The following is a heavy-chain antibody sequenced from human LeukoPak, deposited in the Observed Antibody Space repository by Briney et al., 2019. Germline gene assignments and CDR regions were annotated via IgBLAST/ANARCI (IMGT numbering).Heavy chain of an antibody. Sequence: GGSLRLSCAASGFTFDDYGMSWVRQAPGKGLGWVAVILYDGTNKYYADFGKGRITISRDKSKNTVYLQISRLPAAGTAVHYCAKGGTLGGMDVWGKGTTVTVSS. V-gene: IGHV3-30*18. D-gene: IGHD3-16*01. CDR3: AKGGTLGGMDV. CDR1: GFTFDDYG. J-gene: IGHJ6*04. CDR2: ILYDGTNK.